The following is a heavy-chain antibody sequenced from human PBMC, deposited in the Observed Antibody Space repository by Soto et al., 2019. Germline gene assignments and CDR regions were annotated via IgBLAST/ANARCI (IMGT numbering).Heavy chain of an antibody. CDR3: ARSRPYTGYYMDV. CDR2: INHSGST. D-gene: IGHD3-16*01. V-gene: IGHV4-34*01. CDR1: GGSFSGYY. J-gene: IGHJ6*03. Sequence: SETLSLTCAVYGGSFSGYYWSWIRQPPGKGLEWIGEINHSGSTNYNPSLKSRVTISVDTSKNQFSLKLSSVTAADTAVYYCARSRPYTGYYMDVWGKGTTVTVSS.